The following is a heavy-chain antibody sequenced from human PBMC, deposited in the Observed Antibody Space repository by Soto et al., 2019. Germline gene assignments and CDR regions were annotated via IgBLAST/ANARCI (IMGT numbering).Heavy chain of an antibody. V-gene: IGHV3-30-3*02. CDR3: AKTYYYDRSGYYQNWFEP. CDR1: GFTFSSYA. J-gene: IGHJ5*02. Sequence: QVQLVESGGGVVQPGWSLRLSCAASGFTFSSYAMHWIRQAPGKGLEWVAIISFDGSNEYYADSVKGRFTISRDNSKNTLYLQVRSLRAEDTAVYYCAKTYYYDRSGYYQNWFEPWGQGTLVTVSS. D-gene: IGHD3-22*01. CDR2: ISFDGSNE.